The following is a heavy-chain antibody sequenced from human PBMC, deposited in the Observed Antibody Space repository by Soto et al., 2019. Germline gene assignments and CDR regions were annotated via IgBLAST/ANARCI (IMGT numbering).Heavy chain of an antibody. J-gene: IGHJ3*02. Sequence: GGSLRLSCAASGFTFSSYVMHWVRQAPGKGLEWVAVISYDGSNKYYADSVKGRFTISRDNSKNTLYLQMNSLRAEDTAVYYCASPLWLEHAFDIWGQGTMVTVSS. CDR1: GFTFSSYV. CDR2: ISYDGSNK. V-gene: IGHV3-30-3*01. CDR3: ASPLWLEHAFDI. D-gene: IGHD5-18*01.